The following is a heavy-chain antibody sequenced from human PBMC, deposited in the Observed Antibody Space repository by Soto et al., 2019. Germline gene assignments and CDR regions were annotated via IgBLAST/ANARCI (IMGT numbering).Heavy chain of an antibody. Sequence: SETLSLTCTLSGASISSGGYYWSWIRQHPGKGLEWIGFIYYSGTTHYNPSLRSRVTISVDTSKNQFSLKVTSVTAADTAVYDCAQLKSTSYGFDYWGDGTLVTVSS. J-gene: IGHJ4*01. V-gene: IGHV4-31*03. D-gene: IGHD2-2*01. CDR2: IYYSGTT. CDR1: GASISSGGYY. CDR3: AQLKSTSYGFDY.